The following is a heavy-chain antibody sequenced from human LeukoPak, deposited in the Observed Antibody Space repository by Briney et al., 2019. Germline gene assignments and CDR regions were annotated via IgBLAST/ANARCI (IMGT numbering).Heavy chain of an antibody. Sequence: MTSETLSLTCTVSGGSISSYYWSWIRQPAGKGLEWIGRIYTSGSTNYNPSLKSRVTMSVDTSKNQFSLKLSSVTAADTVVYYCARGEWLRYGYYYGMDVWGQGTTVTVSS. CDR3: ARGEWLRYGYYYGMDV. D-gene: IGHD5-12*01. V-gene: IGHV4-4*07. CDR2: IYTSGST. CDR1: GGSISSYY. J-gene: IGHJ6*02.